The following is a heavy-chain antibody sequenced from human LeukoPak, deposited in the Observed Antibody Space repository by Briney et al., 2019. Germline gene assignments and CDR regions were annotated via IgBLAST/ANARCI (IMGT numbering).Heavy chain of an antibody. CDR1: GFTFSSYA. V-gene: IGHV3-23*01. D-gene: IGHD2/OR15-2a*01. Sequence: GGSLRLSCAASGFTFSSYAMSWVRQAPGKGLEWVSAISGSGGSTYYADSVKGRFTISRDNSKNTLYLQMNSLRAEDTAVYYCAKDPGPFPKVPYFDYWGQGTLVTVSS. CDR2: ISGSGGST. CDR3: AKDPGPFPKVPYFDY. J-gene: IGHJ4*02.